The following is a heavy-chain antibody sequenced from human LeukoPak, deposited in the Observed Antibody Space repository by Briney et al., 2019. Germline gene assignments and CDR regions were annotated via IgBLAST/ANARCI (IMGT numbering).Heavy chain of an antibody. V-gene: IGHV3-30*18. D-gene: IGHD3-9*01. CDR1: GFTFSSYG. J-gene: IGHJ4*02. CDR2: TSYDGSNK. CDR3: AKAAILTRTYYFDY. Sequence: GRSLRLSCAASGFTFSSYGMHWVRLAPGKGLEWVAVTSYDGSNKYYADSVKGRFTISRDNSKNTLYLQMNSLRAEDTAVYYCAKAAILTRTYYFDYWGQGTLVTVSS.